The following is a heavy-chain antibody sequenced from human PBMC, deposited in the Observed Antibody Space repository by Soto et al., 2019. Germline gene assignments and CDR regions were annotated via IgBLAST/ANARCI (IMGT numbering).Heavy chain of an antibody. CDR3: ARESRRDYEDSSAYYPRDAFDI. CDR2: IDYISGTT. D-gene: IGHD3-22*01. Sequence: QVQLQESGPGLVKPSQTLSLPCTVSGASISSGAYYWSWIRQHPGKGLEWIGYIDYISGTTYYNRSLKSRVTVSGDTSKNHFSLNLSSVTAADTGVYYCARESRRDYEDSSAYYPRDAFDICGQGTMVTVSS. V-gene: IGHV4-31*03. J-gene: IGHJ3*02. CDR1: GASISSGAYY.